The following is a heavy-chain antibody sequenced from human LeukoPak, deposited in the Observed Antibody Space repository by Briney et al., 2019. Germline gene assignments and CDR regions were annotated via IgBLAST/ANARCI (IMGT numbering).Heavy chain of an antibody. CDR2: INGDGSST. Sequence: PGGSLRLSCAASGFTFSSYWMHWVRQAPGKGLVWVSRINGDGSSTSYADSVKGRFTISRDNAKNTLYLQMNSLRAEDTAVYYCARDYSSGWYVDYWGQGTLVTVSS. J-gene: IGHJ4*02. CDR1: GFTFSSYW. CDR3: ARDYSSGWYVDY. D-gene: IGHD6-19*01. V-gene: IGHV3-74*01.